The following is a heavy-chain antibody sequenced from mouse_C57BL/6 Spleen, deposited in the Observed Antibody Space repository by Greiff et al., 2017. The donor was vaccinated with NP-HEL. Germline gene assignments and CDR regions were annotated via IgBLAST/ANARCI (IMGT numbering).Heavy chain of an antibody. V-gene: IGHV5-4*01. CDR2: ISDGGSYT. Sequence: DVMLVESGGGLVKPGGSLKLSCAASGFTFSSYAMSWVRQTPEKRLEWVATISDGGSYTYYPDNVKGRFTISRDHAKNNLYLQMSHLKSEDTAMYYCAREPPGSSYFDYWGQGTTLTVSS. CDR3: AREPPGSSYFDY. J-gene: IGHJ2*01. CDR1: GFTFSSYA.